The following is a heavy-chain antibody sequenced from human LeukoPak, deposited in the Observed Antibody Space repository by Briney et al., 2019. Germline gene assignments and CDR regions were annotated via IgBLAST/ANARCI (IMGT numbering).Heavy chain of an antibody. CDR2: ISTSSSYI. Sequence: PGGSLRLSCAASGFTLSSYSMNWLRQAPGKGLEWVSFISTSSSYIYYADSVKGRFIISRDNARKSLYLQMNSLRAEDTAVYYCARATRGGYDGYFDYWGQGTLVTVSS. J-gene: IGHJ4*02. V-gene: IGHV3-21*01. CDR1: GFTLSSYS. CDR3: ARATRGGYDGYFDY. D-gene: IGHD5-12*01.